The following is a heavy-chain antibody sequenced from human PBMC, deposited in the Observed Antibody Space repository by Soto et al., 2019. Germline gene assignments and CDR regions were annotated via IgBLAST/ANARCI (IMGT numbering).Heavy chain of an antibody. V-gene: IGHV3-21*01. Sequence: EVQLVESGGGLVKPGGSLRLSCAASGFSFSDYSMNWVRQAPGKGPEWVSSISGSTSYTYYADSLQGRFTVSRDNAEKSLYLQMNSLRAEDTAVYYCARDGAFCSGTGCRDYYHYMDFWGKGTTVTVSS. CDR2: ISGSTSYT. CDR3: ARDGAFCSGTGCRDYYHYMDF. D-gene: IGHD2-2*01. J-gene: IGHJ6*03. CDR1: GFSFSDYS.